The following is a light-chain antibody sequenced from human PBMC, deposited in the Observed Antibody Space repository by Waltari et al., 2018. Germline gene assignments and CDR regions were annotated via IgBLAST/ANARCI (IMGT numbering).Light chain of an antibody. CDR3: QQYVESPAT. Sequence: EIVLTQSPGTVSLSPGDRATFSCWPSQSVRLYLAWHQQKPGQAPRLLVYQSSTGATGIPDRFSASGSGTDFSLTISRLEPEDFAMYYCQQYVESPATFGQGTKVEIK. V-gene: IGKV3-20*01. CDR1: QSVRLY. CDR2: QSS. J-gene: IGKJ1*01.